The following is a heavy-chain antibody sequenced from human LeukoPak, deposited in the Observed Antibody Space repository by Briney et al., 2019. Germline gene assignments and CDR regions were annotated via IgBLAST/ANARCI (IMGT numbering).Heavy chain of an antibody. CDR3: ARDLAPTYYYYGMDV. CDR1: GGTFSSYA. J-gene: IGHJ6*02. V-gene: IGHV1-69*04. Sequence: SVKVSCKASGGTFSSYAISWVRQAPGQGLEWMGRIIPILGIANYAQKFQGRVTIAADKSTSTAYMELSSLRSEDTAVYYCARDLAPTYYYYGMDVWGQGTTVTVSS. D-gene: IGHD3-3*02. CDR2: IIPILGIA.